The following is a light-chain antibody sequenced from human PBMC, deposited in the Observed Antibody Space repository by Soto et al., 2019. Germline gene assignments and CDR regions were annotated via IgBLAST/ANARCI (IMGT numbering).Light chain of an antibody. V-gene: IGKV1-8*01. CDR2: AAS. CDR3: QQYYSYPIT. CDR1: QGISSY. J-gene: IGKJ5*01. Sequence: AIRMTQSPSSLSASTGDRVTITCRASQGISSYLAWYQQKPGKAPKLLIYAASTLQSGFPSRFSGSGSGTDFTLTISFLQSEDFATYYCQQYYSYPITFGQGTRLEIK.